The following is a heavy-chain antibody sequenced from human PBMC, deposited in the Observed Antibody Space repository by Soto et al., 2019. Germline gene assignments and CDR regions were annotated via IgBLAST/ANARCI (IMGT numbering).Heavy chain of an antibody. V-gene: IGHV1-18*01. CDR3: ARDDGYCSGGSCYADLHNWFDP. Sequence: ASVKVSCKASGYTFTSYGISWVRQAPGQGLEWMGWISAYNGNTNYAQKLQGRVTMTTDTSTSTAYMELRSLRSDDTAVYYCARDDGYCSGGSCYADLHNWFDPWGQGTLVTVSS. CDR2: ISAYNGNT. D-gene: IGHD2-15*01. J-gene: IGHJ5*02. CDR1: GYTFTSYG.